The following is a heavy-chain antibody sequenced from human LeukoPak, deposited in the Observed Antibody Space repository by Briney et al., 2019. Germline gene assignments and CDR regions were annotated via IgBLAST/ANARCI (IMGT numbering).Heavy chain of an antibody. J-gene: IGHJ4*02. CDR3: ARGIAFEEITFGGVIPYYFDY. Sequence: SETLSLTCTVSGGSISSYYWSWIRQPPGKGLEWVGYIYYSGSTNYNPSLKRRVTISVDTYKHQFSLKLRSVTAADTAVYDCARGIAFEEITFGGVIPYYFDYWGQGTLVTVSS. CDR2: IYYSGST. V-gene: IGHV4-59*01. D-gene: IGHD3-16*02. CDR1: GGSISSYY.